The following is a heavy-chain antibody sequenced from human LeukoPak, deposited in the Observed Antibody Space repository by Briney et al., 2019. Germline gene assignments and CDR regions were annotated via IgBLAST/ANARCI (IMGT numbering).Heavy chain of an antibody. CDR3: ARRKGLSVWYFDL. V-gene: IGHV5-51*01. D-gene: IGHD2-15*01. J-gene: IGHJ2*01. CDR2: IYPGDSDT. CDR1: GYSFTSYW. Sequence: GESLKISCKGSGYSFTSYWIGWVRQMPGKGLDWMGIIYPGDSDTRYSPSFQGQVTISADKSISTAYLQWSSLKASDTAMYYCARRKGLSVWYFDLWGRGTLVTVSS.